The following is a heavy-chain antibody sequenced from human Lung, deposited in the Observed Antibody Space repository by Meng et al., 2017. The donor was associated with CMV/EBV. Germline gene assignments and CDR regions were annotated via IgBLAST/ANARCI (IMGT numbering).Heavy chain of an antibody. CDR1: RGRFGDYG. Sequence: SVKVSCKASRGRFGDYGSSWARQAPGQGLEWMGGIIPFLGVASYAPKFKGRFTITTDKSTGTVYMDLSSLRSEDTAVYYCATDAVARGDYWGQGTMVTVSS. D-gene: IGHD6-19*01. CDR2: IIPFLGVA. V-gene: IGHV1-69*10. CDR3: ATDAVARGDY. J-gene: IGHJ4*02.